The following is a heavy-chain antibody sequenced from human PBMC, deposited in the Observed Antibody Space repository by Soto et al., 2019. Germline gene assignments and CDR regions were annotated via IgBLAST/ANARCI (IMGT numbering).Heavy chain of an antibody. Sequence: EVQLVESGGGLVQPGGSLRLSCAASGFTFSSYSMNWVRQAPGKGLEWVSYISSSSSTIYYADSVKGRFTISRDNAKNSLYLQMISLRDADTAGYYCAIEDDYCDLNYYYYGMDVWGQGTTVTVSS. D-gene: IGHD4-17*01. J-gene: IGHJ6*02. CDR1: GFTFSSYS. CDR2: ISSSSSTI. V-gene: IGHV3-48*02. CDR3: AIEDDYCDLNYYYYGMDV.